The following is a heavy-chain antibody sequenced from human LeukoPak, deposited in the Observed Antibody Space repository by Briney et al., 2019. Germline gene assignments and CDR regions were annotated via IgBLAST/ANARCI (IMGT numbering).Heavy chain of an antibody. CDR3: ARLRGGIYSSRDAFDI. Sequence: ASVTVSCKASGYTFTTNGVSWVRQAPGQGLEWLAWISPYDGDTNYTPDLQGRVTLSTDTSTTTDYMELTSLRSDDTAVYYCARLRGGIYSSRDAFDIWGQGTMVTVSS. V-gene: IGHV1-18*04. J-gene: IGHJ3*02. CDR1: GYTFTTNG. D-gene: IGHD2-2*01. CDR2: ISPYDGDT.